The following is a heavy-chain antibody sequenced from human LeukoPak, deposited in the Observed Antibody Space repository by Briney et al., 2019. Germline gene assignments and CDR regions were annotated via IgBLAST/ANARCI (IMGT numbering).Heavy chain of an antibody. V-gene: IGHV3-9*01. D-gene: IGHD3-3*01. J-gene: IGHJ3*02. Sequence: GGSLRLSCAASGFTFDDYAMHWVRQAPGKGLGWVSGISWNSGSIGYADSVKGRFTISRDNAKNSLYLQMNSLRAEDTALYYCAKSAENDAFDIWGQGTMVTVSS. CDR2: ISWNSGSI. CDR3: AKSAENDAFDI. CDR1: GFTFDDYA.